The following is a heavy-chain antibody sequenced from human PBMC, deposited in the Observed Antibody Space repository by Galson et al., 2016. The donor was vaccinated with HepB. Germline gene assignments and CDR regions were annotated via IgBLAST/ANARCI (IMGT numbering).Heavy chain of an antibody. Sequence: SLRLSCAASGFTFNTYYMRWVRQAPGRGLEWVAYISNSGVNTHYAGSVNGRFTISRDNAKNPLFLQMNSLRAEDTAVYYCARDRTARAALDLWGQGTLVTVSS. CDR3: ARDRTARAALDL. J-gene: IGHJ5*02. CDR2: ISNSGVNT. D-gene: IGHD6-13*01. V-gene: IGHV3-11*06. CDR1: GFTFNTYY.